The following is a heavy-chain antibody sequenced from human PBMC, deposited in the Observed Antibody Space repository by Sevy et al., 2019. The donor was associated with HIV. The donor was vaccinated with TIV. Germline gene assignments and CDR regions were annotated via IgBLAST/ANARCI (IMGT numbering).Heavy chain of an antibody. D-gene: IGHD1-26*01. CDR1: GFTFSPYW. CDR2: INEDGSKK. CDR3: ARELQGGPDY. V-gene: IGHV3-7*01. J-gene: IGHJ4*02. Sequence: GGSLRLSCAASGFTFSPYWMTWVRQAPGKGLEWVANINEDGSKKHYVDSVKGRFTIFRDNDKKLLYLQMNSLRPEDTAEYYCARELQGGPDYWGQGTPVTVSS.